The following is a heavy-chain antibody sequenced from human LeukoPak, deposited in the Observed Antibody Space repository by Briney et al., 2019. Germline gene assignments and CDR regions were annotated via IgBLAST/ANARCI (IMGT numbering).Heavy chain of an antibody. V-gene: IGHV3-30*02. J-gene: IGHJ4*02. CDR3: RDPFDY. Sequence: GGSLRLSCAASRFTFSRYGMHWVRQAPGKGLEWVAFIRYDGSNKHYADSVKGRFTISRDNAKNSLYLQMNSLRAEDTAVYYCRDPFDYWGQGTLVTVSS. CDR2: IRYDGSNK. CDR1: RFTFSRYG.